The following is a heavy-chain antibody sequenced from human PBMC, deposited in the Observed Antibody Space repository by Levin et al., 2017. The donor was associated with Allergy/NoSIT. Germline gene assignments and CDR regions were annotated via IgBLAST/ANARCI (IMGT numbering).Heavy chain of an antibody. V-gene: IGHV3-74*01. J-gene: IGHJ4*02. CDR3: ARDPQYYDFWSGNPADD. D-gene: IGHD3-3*01. CDR2: MNGDGSTV. Sequence: SCEASGFSFSSSWMNWVRQAPGKGLVWVSRMNGDGSTVSHADSVKGRFTISRDNAKNTLHLQMNSLTAEDTAVYYCARDPQYYDFWSGNPADDWGQGTLVTVSS. CDR1: GFSFSSSW.